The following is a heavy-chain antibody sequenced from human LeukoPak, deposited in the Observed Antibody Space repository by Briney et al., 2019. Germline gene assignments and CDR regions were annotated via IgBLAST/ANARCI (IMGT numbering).Heavy chain of an antibody. J-gene: IGHJ5*02. CDR3: ARGDSSGYYPNWFDP. Sequence: ASVKVSCKASGYTFTGYYMHWVRQAPGQGLEWMGWINPNSGGTNYAQKFQGRVTMTRDTSISTAYMELSRLRSDDTAVYYCARGDSSGYYPNWFDPWGQGTLVTVSS. CDR1: GYTFTGYY. D-gene: IGHD3-22*01. CDR2: INPNSGGT. V-gene: IGHV1-2*02.